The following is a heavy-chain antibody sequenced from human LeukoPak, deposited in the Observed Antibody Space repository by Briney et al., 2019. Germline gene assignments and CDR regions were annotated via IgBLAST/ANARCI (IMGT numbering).Heavy chain of an antibody. Sequence: SQTLSLTCTVSGGSISSGSYYWSWIRQPAGKGLEWIGRIYTSGSTNYNPSLKSRVTISVDTSKNQFSLKLSSVTAADTAVHYCARDGVLDYYYYYMDVWGNGTTVTVSS. CDR1: GGSISSGSYY. CDR3: ARDGVLDYYYYYMDV. D-gene: IGHD3-16*01. V-gene: IGHV4-61*02. J-gene: IGHJ6*03. CDR2: IYTSGST.